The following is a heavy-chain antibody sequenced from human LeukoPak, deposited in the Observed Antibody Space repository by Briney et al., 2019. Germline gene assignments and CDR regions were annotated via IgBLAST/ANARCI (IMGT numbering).Heavy chain of an antibody. D-gene: IGHD3-10*01. CDR2: ISYTGTT. Sequence: SETLSLTCSVSGGSINGYSRTWIRQPPGMRLEWVGHISYTGTTNYNPSLTTRVAISVDTSKNQFSLKLTSVTAADTGMYFCARLGGNWNSPGRDYWGQGTLVTVSS. V-gene: IGHV4-59*08. CDR1: GGSINGYS. CDR3: ARLGGNWNSPGRDY. J-gene: IGHJ4*02.